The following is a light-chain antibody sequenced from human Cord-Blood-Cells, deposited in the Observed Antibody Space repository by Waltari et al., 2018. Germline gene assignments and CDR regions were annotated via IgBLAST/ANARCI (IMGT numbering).Light chain of an antibody. CDR1: ALPKHY. V-gene: IGLV3-10*01. CDR2: EDS. Sequence: SYALTQPPSVSVSPGQPARITCSGDALPKHYAYWYHQKSGQAPVLVIYEDSKRPSGIPERFSGSSSGTMATLTISGAQVEDEADYYCYSTDSSGNHYVFGTGTKVTVL. CDR3: YSTDSSGNHYV. J-gene: IGLJ1*01.